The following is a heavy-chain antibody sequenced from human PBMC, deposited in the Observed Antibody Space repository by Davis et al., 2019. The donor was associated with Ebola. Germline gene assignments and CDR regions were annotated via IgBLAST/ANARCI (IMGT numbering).Heavy chain of an antibody. CDR3: AKDMDIVATIDYYYYGMDV. CDR1: GFTFDDYA. J-gene: IGHJ6*02. D-gene: IGHD5-12*01. Sequence: PGGSLRLSCAASGFTFDDYAMHWVRQAPGKGLEWVSGISWNSGSIGYADSVKGRFTISRDNAKNSLYLQMNSLRAEDTALYYCAKDMDIVATIDYYYYGMDVWGQGTTVTVSS. CDR2: ISWNSGSI. V-gene: IGHV3-9*01.